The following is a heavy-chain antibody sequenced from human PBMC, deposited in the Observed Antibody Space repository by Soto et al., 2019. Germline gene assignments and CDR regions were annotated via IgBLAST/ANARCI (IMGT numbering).Heavy chain of an antibody. CDR1: GGSITWDW. Sequence: PSETLSLTCSVSGGSITWDWWSWIRQPPGKGLEWIGSFDYGGSAYYTPSLKSRVTISVDTSKNQFSLKLSSVTAADTAVYYCARHHHNAWYDFWGQGTLVTVSS. J-gene: IGHJ5*01. CDR2: FDYGGSA. V-gene: IGHV4-39*01. CDR3: ARHHHNAWYDF.